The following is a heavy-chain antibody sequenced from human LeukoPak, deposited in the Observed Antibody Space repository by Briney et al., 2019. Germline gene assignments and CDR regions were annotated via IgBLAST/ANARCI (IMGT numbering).Heavy chain of an antibody. J-gene: IGHJ3*02. CDR2: ISSSSSNK. V-gene: IGHV3-21*01. D-gene: IGHD2-21*02. CDR3: ARAYCGGDCYSTPHAFDI. Sequence: GGSLRLSCAASGFTFSVHSMNWVRQAPGKGLELVSSISSSSSNKYYADSVKGRFTISRGNAKNSLFLQMNSLRAEDTAVYFCARAYCGGDCYSTPHAFDIWGQGTMVTVSS. CDR1: GFTFSVHS.